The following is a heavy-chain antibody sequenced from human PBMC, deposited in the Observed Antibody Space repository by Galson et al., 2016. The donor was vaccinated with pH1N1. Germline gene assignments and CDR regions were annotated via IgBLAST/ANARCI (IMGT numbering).Heavy chain of an antibody. CDR3: ALSPIGTRRNWFAP. D-gene: IGHD3-10*01. V-gene: IGHV5-51*03. CDR2: IYPGDSDT. J-gene: IGHJ5*02. CDR1: GYSFTAFW. Sequence: QSGAEVKKPGDSLRISCKGSGYSFTAFWIAWVRQMPGKGLEWMGIIYPGDSDTRYSPSFQGQVTISFDKSITTAYLQWSSLQASDTARYYCALSPIGTRRNWFAPWGQGTRVIVSS.